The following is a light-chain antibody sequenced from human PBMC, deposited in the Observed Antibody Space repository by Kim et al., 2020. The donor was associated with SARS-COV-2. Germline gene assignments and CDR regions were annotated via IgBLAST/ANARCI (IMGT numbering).Light chain of an antibody. J-gene: IGLJ2*01. CDR3: HSRDSSGNHQV. CDR1: SLTTYY. CDR2: AKD. V-gene: IGLV3-19*01. Sequence: LGQTVMITCQGDSLTTYYASWDQQKPGQAPVLVFYAKDNRPSGIPDRFSGSSSGNTASLTITETQAEDEADYFCHSRDSSGNHQVFGGGTQLTVL.